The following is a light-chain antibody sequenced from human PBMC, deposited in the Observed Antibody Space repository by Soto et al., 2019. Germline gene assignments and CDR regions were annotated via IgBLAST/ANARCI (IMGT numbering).Light chain of an antibody. CDR3: QSYDSSLSFYV. CDR1: SSNIGAGYD. Sequence: QSVLTQPPSVSGAPGQRVTISCTGSSSNIGAGYDVHWYQQLPGTAPKLLIYGNSNRPSGVPDRFSGSTSGTSASLAITGLQAEDEADYYCQSYDSSLSFYVFGTGTKLTVL. CDR2: GNS. V-gene: IGLV1-40*01. J-gene: IGLJ1*01.